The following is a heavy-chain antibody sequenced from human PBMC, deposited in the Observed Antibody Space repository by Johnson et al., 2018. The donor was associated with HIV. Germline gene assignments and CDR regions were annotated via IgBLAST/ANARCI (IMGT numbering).Heavy chain of an antibody. V-gene: IGHV3-7*05. CDR3: ARLPSWRGAFDI. CDR1: GFTFSSYW. CDR2: IKQDGRDR. Sequence: VQLVESGGGLVQPGGSLRLSCAASGFTFSSYWMGWVRQAPGKGLEWVANIKQDGRDRYYVASVQGRFTISRDNSQNTLYLQMNSLRAEDTAVYYCARLPSWRGAFDIWGQGTMVTVSS. D-gene: IGHD3-10*01. J-gene: IGHJ3*02.